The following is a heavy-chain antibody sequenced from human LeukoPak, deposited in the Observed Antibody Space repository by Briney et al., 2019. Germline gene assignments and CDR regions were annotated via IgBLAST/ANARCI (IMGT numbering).Heavy chain of an antibody. CDR3: ARSYGTYNWFDS. D-gene: IGHD1-14*01. J-gene: IGHJ5*01. CDR2: IYSCGST. V-gene: IGHV3-53*01. CDR1: EFSVGSNC. Sequence: GGSLRLSCAASEFSVGSNCMTWGRQGPGKGLGWVSLIYSCGSTCYADSLEGRFTISRDNSKDTLYVQMNSLRAEDTAVYYCARSYGTYNWFDSWGQGTLVTVSS.